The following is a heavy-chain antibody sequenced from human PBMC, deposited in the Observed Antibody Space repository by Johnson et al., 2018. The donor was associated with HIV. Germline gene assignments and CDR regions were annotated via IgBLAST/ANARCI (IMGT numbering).Heavy chain of an antibody. D-gene: IGHD5-18*01. V-gene: IGHV3-74*01. Sequence: KGLVWVSRINSDGSSTTYADSVKGRFTISRDNAKNTLYLQMNSLRAEDTAVYYCPRETNSAMAGDAFDIWGPGTMVTVSS. CDR2: INSDGSST. CDR3: PRETNSAMAGDAFDI. J-gene: IGHJ3*02.